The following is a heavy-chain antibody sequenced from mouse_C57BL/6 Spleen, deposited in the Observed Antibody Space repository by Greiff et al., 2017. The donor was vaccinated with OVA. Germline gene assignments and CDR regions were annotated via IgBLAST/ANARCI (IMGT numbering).Heavy chain of an antibody. CDR1: GFTFSDYG. J-gene: IGHJ1*03. CDR2: ISSGSSTI. D-gene: IGHD1-1*01. V-gene: IGHV5-17*01. Sequence: EVNVVESGGGLVKPGGSLKLSCAASGFTFSDYGMHWVRQAPEKGLEWVAYISSGSSTIYYADTVKGRFTISRDNAKNTLFLQMTSLRSEDTAMYYCAGDYGSSLWYFGVWGTGTTVTVSS. CDR3: AGDYGSSLWYFGV.